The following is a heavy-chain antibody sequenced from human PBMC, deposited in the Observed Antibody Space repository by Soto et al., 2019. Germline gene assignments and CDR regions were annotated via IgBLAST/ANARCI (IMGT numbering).Heavy chain of an antibody. CDR2: IYYSGST. J-gene: IGHJ6*02. CDR1: GGSISSYY. Sequence: SETLSLTCTVSGGSISSYYWSWIRQPPGKGLEWIGYIYYSGSTNYNPSLKSRVTISVDTSKNQFSLKLSSVTAADTAVYYCASSDYYYYGMDVWGQGTTVTVSS. CDR3: ASSDYYYYGMDV. V-gene: IGHV4-59*08.